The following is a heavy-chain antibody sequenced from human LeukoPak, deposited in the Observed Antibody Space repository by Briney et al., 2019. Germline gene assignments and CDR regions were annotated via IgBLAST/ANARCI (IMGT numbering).Heavy chain of an antibody. CDR1: GFTFDDYA. Sequence: GGSLRLSCAASGFTFDDYAMHWVRQAPGKGLEWVSGISWNSGSIGYADSVKGRFTISRDNSKNTLFLQMNSLRPEDTAVYYCAKDRYYSGSYYFDCWGQGTLVTVSS. V-gene: IGHV3-9*01. CDR2: ISWNSGSI. CDR3: AKDRYYSGSYYFDC. J-gene: IGHJ4*02. D-gene: IGHD4-23*01.